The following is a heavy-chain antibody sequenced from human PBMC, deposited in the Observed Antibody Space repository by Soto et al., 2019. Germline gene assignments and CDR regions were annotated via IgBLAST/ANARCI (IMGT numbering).Heavy chain of an antibody. V-gene: IGHV4-39*01. CDR1: GGSISSSTYY. CDR3: ARRKSGSSLRDY. D-gene: IGHD6-6*01. J-gene: IGHJ4*01. CDR2: IYYAGAT. Sequence: QLQLQESGPGLVKPAETLSLTCTVSGGSISSSTYYWGWIRQPPGKGLEWIWDIYYAGATYYSPSLKSRVTMSVDMPKNQFSLELTSVTAADTAVYYCARRKSGSSLRDYWGQGTLVTVSS.